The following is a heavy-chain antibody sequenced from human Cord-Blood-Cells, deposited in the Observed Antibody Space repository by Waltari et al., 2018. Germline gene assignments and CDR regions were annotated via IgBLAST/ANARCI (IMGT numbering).Heavy chain of an antibody. CDR1: GGSFSGYY. Sequence: QAQLQQWGAGLLKHSETLSLTCAVYGGSFSGYYWRWIRQPPGKGLEWIGGINHSGSTNYDPSLMMRVTMSVDTSKNPVALELSSVTAADTAVYYVVIVVPAGYFGYWGQVTLVTVSS. CDR2: INHSGST. V-gene: IGHV4-34*01. J-gene: IGHJ4*02. CDR3: VIVVPAGYFGY. D-gene: IGHD2-2*01.